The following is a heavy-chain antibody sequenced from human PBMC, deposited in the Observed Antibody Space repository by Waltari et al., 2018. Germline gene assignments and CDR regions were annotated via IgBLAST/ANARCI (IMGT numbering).Heavy chain of an antibody. CDR1: AGSVPTIGSY. V-gene: IGHV4-39*01. J-gene: IGHJ5*02. CDR3: ARHDFWSDRNWFDP. D-gene: IGHD3-3*01. CDR2: IGSTYYGNS. Sequence: QVFLQESGPGLVKSSETLSLTSTVSAGSVPTIGSYWGWFRHPPGKGMEWIGGIGSTYYGNSNYNPSLASRVSISVEKSKNQVFLKLTSVTAADTAVYYCARHDFWSDRNWFDPWGQGTLVTVSS.